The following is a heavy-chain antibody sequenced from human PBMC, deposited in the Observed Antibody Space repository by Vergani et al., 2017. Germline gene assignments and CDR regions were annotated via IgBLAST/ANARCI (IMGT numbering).Heavy chain of an antibody. CDR3: ASQTYYYDSVWFDP. Sequence: QVQLVQSGAEVKKPGSSVKVSCKASGGTFSSYAISWVRQAPGQGLEWMGRIIPIFGTANYAQKFQGRVTITADESTSTPYMELSSLRSEDTAVYYCASQTYYYDSVWFDPWGQGTLVTVSS. D-gene: IGHD3-22*01. CDR2: IIPIFGTA. J-gene: IGHJ5*02. CDR1: GGTFSSYA. V-gene: IGHV1-69*13.